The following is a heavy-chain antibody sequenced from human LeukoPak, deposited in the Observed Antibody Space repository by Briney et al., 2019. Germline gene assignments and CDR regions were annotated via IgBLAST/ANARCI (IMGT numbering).Heavy chain of an antibody. Sequence: ASVKVSCKASGYTFTGYYMHWVRQAPGQGLEWMGWINPDSDGTNYAQKFQGRVTMTRDTSISTAYMELSRLRSDDTAVYYCAKPYDSSGYYYYRGAFDIWGQVTMVTVSS. J-gene: IGHJ3*02. D-gene: IGHD3-22*01. CDR1: GYTFTGYY. CDR2: INPDSDGT. V-gene: IGHV1-2*02. CDR3: AKPYDSSGYYYYRGAFDI.